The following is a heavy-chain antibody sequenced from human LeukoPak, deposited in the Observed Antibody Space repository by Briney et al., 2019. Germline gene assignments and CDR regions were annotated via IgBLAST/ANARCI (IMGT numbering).Heavy chain of an antibody. D-gene: IGHD6-19*01. CDR1: GFTLSNAW. CDR2: IKTKTAGGTA. Sequence: GGSLRLSCAASGFTLSNAWMRWVRQAPARGREWVGHIKTKTAGGTADYAAPVKDRFTISRDDSQNTLYAQMNSLRTEDTGVYYCTHLGSGWYVRDWGRGTLVTVSS. V-gene: IGHV3-15*01. CDR3: THLGSGWYVRD. J-gene: IGHJ4*02.